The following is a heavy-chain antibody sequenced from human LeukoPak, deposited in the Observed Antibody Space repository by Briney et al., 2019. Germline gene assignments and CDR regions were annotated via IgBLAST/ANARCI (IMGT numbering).Heavy chain of an antibody. CDR3: AGDSRFSGDFWSGYYGFDI. CDR1: GSTFTSYG. Sequence: ASVKVSCTASGSTFTSYGISWGRQAPGPGLEWMGWISTYNGNTNYAQKPHGRVTITTDKSTSTAYTQRRSPRSDDTAVYYFAGDSRFSGDFWSGYYGFDIWGQGTMVTVSS. D-gene: IGHD3-3*01. V-gene: IGHV1-18*01. J-gene: IGHJ3*02. CDR2: ISTYNGNT.